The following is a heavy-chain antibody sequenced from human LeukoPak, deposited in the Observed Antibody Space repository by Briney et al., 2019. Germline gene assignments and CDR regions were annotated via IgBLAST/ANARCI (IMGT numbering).Heavy chain of an antibody. CDR3: VKDMAVAVAGPLHSYYLDY. V-gene: IGHV3-9*01. CDR2: ITSTGADK. Sequence: GGSLRLSCDASGFNFDDSAMHWVRQPPGKGLEWVSGITSTGADKRYADAVKDRFTISRDNAKNSLYLQMDNLRPDDTAFYFCVKDMAVAVAGPLHSYYLDYWGQGALVTVSS. CDR1: GFNFDDSA. D-gene: IGHD6-19*01. J-gene: IGHJ4*02.